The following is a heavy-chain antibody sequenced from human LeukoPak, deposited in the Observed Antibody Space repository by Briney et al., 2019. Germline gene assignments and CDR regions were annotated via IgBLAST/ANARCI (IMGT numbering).Heavy chain of an antibody. V-gene: IGHV3-23*01. CDR1: GFNFSSYA. CDR2: ISGSGGST. Sequence: GGSLRLSCAASGFNFSSYAMSWVRQGPGKGLEWVSGISGSGGSTYYADFVKGRFTISRDNSKNTLYVQMNSLRAEDTAVYYCARLMFLWPPIYFDYWGQGTLVTVSS. D-gene: IGHD2-8*01. CDR3: ARLMFLWPPIYFDY. J-gene: IGHJ4*02.